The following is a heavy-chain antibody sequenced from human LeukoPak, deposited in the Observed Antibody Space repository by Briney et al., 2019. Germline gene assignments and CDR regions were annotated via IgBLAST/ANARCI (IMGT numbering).Heavy chain of an antibody. J-gene: IGHJ4*02. Sequence: NPSETLSLTCAVYGGSFSGYYWSWIRQPPGKGLEWIGEINHSGSTNYNPSLKSRVTMSVDTSKNHFSLNLSSVTAADTAVYYCARSSVGSGSNFDYWGQGTLVTVSS. CDR1: GGSFSGYY. V-gene: IGHV4-34*01. CDR2: INHSGST. D-gene: IGHD3-10*01. CDR3: ARSSVGSGSNFDY.